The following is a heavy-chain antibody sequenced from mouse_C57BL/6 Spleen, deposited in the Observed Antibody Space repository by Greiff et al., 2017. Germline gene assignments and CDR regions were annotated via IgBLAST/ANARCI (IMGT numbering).Heavy chain of an antibody. D-gene: IGHD2-2*01. Sequence: EVKVEESGPGLVKPSQSLSLTCSVTGYSITSGYYWNWIRQFPGNKLEWMGYISYDGSNNYNPSLKNRISITRDTSKNQFFLKLNSVTTEDAATYCCARDGNDDYLDDWGQGTTLTVSS. CDR2: ISYDGSN. J-gene: IGHJ2*01. V-gene: IGHV3-6*01. CDR1: GYSITSGYY. CDR3: ARDGNDDYLDD.